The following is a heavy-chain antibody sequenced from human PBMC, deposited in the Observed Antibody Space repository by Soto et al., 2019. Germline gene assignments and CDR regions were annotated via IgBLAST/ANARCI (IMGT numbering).Heavy chain of an antibody. CDR1: GFTFSSYS. V-gene: IGHV3-21*01. J-gene: IGHJ4*02. CDR3: ARAPCGFSGYDCVNFDY. CDR2: ISTGSTYM. Sequence: GGSLRLSCAASGFTFSSYSMNWVRQAPGKGLEWVSSISTGSTYMYYADSVKGRFTISRDNAKNSLYLQMNSLRAEDTAVYYCARAPCGFSGYDCVNFDYWGQGTLVTVSS. D-gene: IGHD5-12*01.